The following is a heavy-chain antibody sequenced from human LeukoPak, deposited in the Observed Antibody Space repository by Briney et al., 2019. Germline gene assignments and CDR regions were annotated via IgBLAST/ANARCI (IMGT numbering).Heavy chain of an antibody. Sequence: ASVKVSCKASGYTFATYGVSWVRQAPGQGLEWMGWISGYNGNTNYEQKLQARVTLTTDTSTSTAYMELRSLTSDDTAVYYCARDDDILTGYPDYWGQGTLVTVSS. D-gene: IGHD3-9*01. CDR2: ISGYNGNT. V-gene: IGHV1-18*01. CDR3: ARDDDILTGYPDY. J-gene: IGHJ4*02. CDR1: GYTFATYG.